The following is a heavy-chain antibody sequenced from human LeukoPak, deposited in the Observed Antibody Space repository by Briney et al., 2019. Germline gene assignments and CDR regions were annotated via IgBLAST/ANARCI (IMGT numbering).Heavy chain of an antibody. J-gene: IGHJ4*02. V-gene: IGHV5-51*01. D-gene: IGHD5-18*01. CDR2: IYPGDSDT. CDR1: GYSFTNYW. Sequence: GESLKISCKGSGYSFTNYWIGWVRQMPGKGLEWMGIIYPGDSDTRYSPSFQGQVTISAEKSISTAYLQCSSLKASDTALYYCASRKKGVATAGFDYWGQGTLVTVSS. CDR3: ASRKKGVATAGFDY.